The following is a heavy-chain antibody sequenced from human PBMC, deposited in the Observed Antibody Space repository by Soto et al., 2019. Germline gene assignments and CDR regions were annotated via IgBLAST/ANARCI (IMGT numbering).Heavy chain of an antibody. CDR2: INPNSGGT. CDR1: GYTFTGYY. V-gene: IGHV1-2*04. Sequence: GASVKVSCKASGYTFTGYYMHWVRQAPGQGLEWMGWINPNSGGTNYAQKFQGWVTMTRDTSISTAYMELSRLRSDDTAVYYCARGRIAARDYYYYGMDVWGQGTTVTVS. D-gene: IGHD6-13*01. CDR3: ARGRIAARDYYYYGMDV. J-gene: IGHJ6*02.